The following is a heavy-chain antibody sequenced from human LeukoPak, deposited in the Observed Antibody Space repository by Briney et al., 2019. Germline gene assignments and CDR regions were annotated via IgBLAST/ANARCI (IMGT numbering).Heavy chain of an antibody. CDR1: GFTFSSYA. D-gene: IGHD3-10*01. V-gene: IGHV3-23*01. Sequence: GGSLRLSCAASGFTFSSYAMSWVRQAPGKGLEWVSAISGSGGSTYYADSVKGRFTISRDNSKNTLYLQINSLRAEDTAVYYCAKDGSGSYIIDYWGQGTLVTVSS. J-gene: IGHJ4*02. CDR3: AKDGSGSYIIDY. CDR2: ISGSGGST.